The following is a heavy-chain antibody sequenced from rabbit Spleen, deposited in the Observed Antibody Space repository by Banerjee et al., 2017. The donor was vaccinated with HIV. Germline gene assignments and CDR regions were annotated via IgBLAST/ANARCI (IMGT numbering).Heavy chain of an antibody. V-gene: IGHV1S45*01. D-gene: IGHD1-1*01. CDR3: AREGSASGYAFNL. CDR1: GVSFSDKDV. CDR2: INTVTGKS. J-gene: IGHJ4*01. Sequence: EQLEESGGGLVKPEGSLTLTCKASGVSFSDKDVMCWVRQAPGKGLEWIACINTVTGKSVYASWAKGRFIMSRSSSTTVTLQMTSLTAADTATYFCAREGSASGYAFNLWGPGTLVTVS.